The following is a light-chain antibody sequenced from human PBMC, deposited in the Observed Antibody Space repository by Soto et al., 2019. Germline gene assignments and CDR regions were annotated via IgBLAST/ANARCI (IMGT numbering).Light chain of an antibody. V-gene: IGLV2-11*01. Sequence: QSALTQPRSVSGSPGQSVTISCTGTSSDVGVYNYVSWFQQHPGKAPKLVIYDVNTRPSGVPDRFSGSKSGNTASLTISGLQAEDEGDYYCCSYVGSYSYVFGSGTKLTVL. CDR3: CSYVGSYSYV. CDR2: DVN. J-gene: IGLJ1*01. CDR1: SSDVGVYNY.